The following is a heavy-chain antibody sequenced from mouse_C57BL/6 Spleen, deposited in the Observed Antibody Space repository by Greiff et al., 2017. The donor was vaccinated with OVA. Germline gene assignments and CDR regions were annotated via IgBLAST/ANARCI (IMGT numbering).Heavy chain of an antibody. CDR3: AREDNYGYFDV. Sequence: QVQLQQSGPELVKPGASVKISCKASGYAFSSSWMNWVKQRPGKGLEWIGRIYPGDGDTNYNGKFKGKATLTADKSSSTAYMQLSSLTSEDSAVYFCAREDNYGYFDVWGTGTTVTVSS. CDR1: GYAFSSSW. V-gene: IGHV1-82*01. CDR2: IYPGDGDT. J-gene: IGHJ1*03.